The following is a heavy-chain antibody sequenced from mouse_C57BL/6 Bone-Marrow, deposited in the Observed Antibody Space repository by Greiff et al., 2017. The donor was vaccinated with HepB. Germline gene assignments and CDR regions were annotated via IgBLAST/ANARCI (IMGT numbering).Heavy chain of an antibody. Sequence: EVKLMESGPVLVKPGASVKMSCKASGYTFTDYYMNWVKQSHGKSLEWIGVINPYNGGTSYNQKIKGKATLTVDKSSSTAYMELNSLTSEDSAVYYCARCSSYAWFAYWGQGTLVTVSA. CDR1: GYTFTDYY. J-gene: IGHJ3*01. CDR2: INPYNGGT. CDR3: ARCSSYAWFAY. D-gene: IGHD1-1*01. V-gene: IGHV1-19*01.